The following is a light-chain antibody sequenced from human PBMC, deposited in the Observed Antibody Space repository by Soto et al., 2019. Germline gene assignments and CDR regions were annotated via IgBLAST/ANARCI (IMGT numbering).Light chain of an antibody. V-gene: IGKV1-12*01. CDR3: QQADSFPLT. J-gene: IGKJ4*01. Sequence: DIQMTQSPSSVSASVGDRATITCRASQGISGWLAWYQQRPGKAPNLLIYATSSLHSGVPLRFSGSRSGTDFTLTISNLQPEDFATYYCQQADSFPLTFGGGTKVEIK. CDR1: QGISGW. CDR2: ATS.